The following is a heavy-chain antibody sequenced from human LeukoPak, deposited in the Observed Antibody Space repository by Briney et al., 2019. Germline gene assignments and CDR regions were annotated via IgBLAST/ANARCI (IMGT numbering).Heavy chain of an antibody. CDR2: ISWNGGSV. D-gene: IGHD3-22*01. CDR3: AKSRSYDSSGYSFDY. CDR1: GFTFDDYA. J-gene: IGHJ4*02. V-gene: IGHV3-9*01. Sequence: GGSLRLSCVVSGFTFDDYAMHWVRQGPGKGLEWVSGISWNGGSVDYADSVKGRFTISRDNAKNSLYLHMNSLKAEDTAVYYCAKSRSYDSSGYSFDYWGQGTLVTVSS.